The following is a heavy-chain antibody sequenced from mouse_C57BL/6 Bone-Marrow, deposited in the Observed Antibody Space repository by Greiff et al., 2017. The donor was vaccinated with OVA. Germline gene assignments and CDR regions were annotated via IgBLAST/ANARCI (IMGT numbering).Heavy chain of an antibody. V-gene: IGHV1-15*01. D-gene: IGHD2-1*01. CDR2: IDPETGGT. CDR1: GYTFTDYE. J-gene: IGHJ4*01. CDR3: TRSGGNYDYYAMDY. Sequence: QVQLQQSGAELVRPGASVTLSCKASGYTFTDYEMHWVKQTPVHGLEWIGAIDPETGGTAYNQKFKGKAILTADKSSSTAYMELRSLTSEDSAVYYCTRSGGNYDYYAMDYWGQGPSVTVSS.